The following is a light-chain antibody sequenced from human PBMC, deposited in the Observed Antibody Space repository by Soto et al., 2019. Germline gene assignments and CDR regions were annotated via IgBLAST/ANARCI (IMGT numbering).Light chain of an antibody. CDR2: EVS. V-gene: IGLV2-14*01. CDR3: SSYTGSSTVV. J-gene: IGLJ2*01. Sequence: QSALTQPASVSGSPGQSISISCTGTSRDVGTYDYIYWYQQHPGKAPKLMIYEVSNRPSGLSNRFSGSKSGNTASLTISGLQAEDEADYYCSSYTGSSTVVFGGGTKLTVL. CDR1: SRDVGTYDY.